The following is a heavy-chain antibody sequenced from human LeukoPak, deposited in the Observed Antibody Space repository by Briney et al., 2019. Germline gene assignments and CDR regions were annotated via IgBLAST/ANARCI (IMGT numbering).Heavy chain of an antibody. V-gene: IGHV3-30-3*01. Sequence: GGSLRCSCAASGFTCSSYAMSWVRQAPGEGLEGVALVSEDGSNKYYADSVKGRFTISRDNSQNTLYLQMNSLRAEDTAVYSCARGILEKNSVAFDIWGQGTMVTVSS. CDR3: ARGILEKNSVAFDI. J-gene: IGHJ3*02. CDR2: VSEDGSNK. D-gene: IGHD3-3*01. CDR1: GFTCSSYA.